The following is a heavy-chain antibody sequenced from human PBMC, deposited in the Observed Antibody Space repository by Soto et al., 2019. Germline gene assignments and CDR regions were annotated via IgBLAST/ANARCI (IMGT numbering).Heavy chain of an antibody. CDR2: SSAYNGYA. CDR3: ARDRPPSLSNY. Sequence: AVKMSCKASAYTLTSYDIIWVRQSPAQGLEWRGWSSAYNGYANYAQTFHGRVTITTDTYTRTAYIEQRSLSYDATTGYYLARDRPPSLSNYWGQGPRVPAPQ. V-gene: IGHV1-18*04. CDR1: AYTLTSYD. J-gene: IGHJ4*02. D-gene: IGHD2-2*01.